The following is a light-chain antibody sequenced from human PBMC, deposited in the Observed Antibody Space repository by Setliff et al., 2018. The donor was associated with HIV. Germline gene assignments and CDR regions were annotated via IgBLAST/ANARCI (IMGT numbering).Light chain of an antibody. J-gene: IGLJ1*01. Sequence: QSALAQPASVSGSPGQSITISCTGTSSDIGGYTYVSWYQQHPGKAPKLIIFEVSHRPSGVSNRLSGSKSGNTASLIISGLQAEDEADYYCSSYTSRNSYVFGTGTKVTVL. V-gene: IGLV2-14*01. CDR3: SSYTSRNSYV. CDR1: SSDIGGYTY. CDR2: EVS.